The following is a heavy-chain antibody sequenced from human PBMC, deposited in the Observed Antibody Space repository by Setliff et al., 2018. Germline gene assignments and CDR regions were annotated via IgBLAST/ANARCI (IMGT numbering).Heavy chain of an antibody. Sequence: NPSETLSLTCAVSGGSISSSSYYWGWIRQSPGEGLEWIANIHYNGNLYYNPSLKNRATMSMDTSKIQFSLKLISVTAADTALYFCARRPTGPGAPFDIWGHGTMVTVSS. J-gene: IGHJ3*02. CDR1: GGSISSSSYY. V-gene: IGHV4-39*01. CDR3: ARRPTGPGAPFDI. D-gene: IGHD3-10*01. CDR2: IHYNGNL.